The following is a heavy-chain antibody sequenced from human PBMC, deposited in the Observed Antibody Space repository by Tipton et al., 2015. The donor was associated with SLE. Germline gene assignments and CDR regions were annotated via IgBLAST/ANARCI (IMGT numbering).Heavy chain of an antibody. Sequence: TLSLTCTVSGGSISSYYWSWIRQPAGKGLEWIGRIYTSGSTNYNPSLKSRVTMSVDTSKNQFSLKLSSVTAADTAVYYCARDGGTYYDFWSGYRDVFDIWGQGTMVTVSS. CDR2: IYTSGST. CDR3: ARDGGTYYDFWSGYRDVFDI. CDR1: GGSISSYY. V-gene: IGHV4-4*07. D-gene: IGHD3-3*01. J-gene: IGHJ3*02.